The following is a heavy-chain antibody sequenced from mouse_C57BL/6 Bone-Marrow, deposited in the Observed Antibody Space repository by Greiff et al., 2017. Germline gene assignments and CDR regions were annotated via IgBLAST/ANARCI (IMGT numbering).Heavy chain of an antibody. CDR2: IDPSDSYT. Sequence: VQLQQPGAELVMPGASVKLSCKASGYTFTSYWMHWVKQRPGQGLEWIGGIDPSDSYTNYNQKFKGESTLTVDKSSSTAYMQLSSLTSEDSAVYYCARGNFDYWGQGTTLTVSA. CDR3: ARGNFDY. CDR1: GYTFTSYW. V-gene: IGHV1-69*01. J-gene: IGHJ2*01.